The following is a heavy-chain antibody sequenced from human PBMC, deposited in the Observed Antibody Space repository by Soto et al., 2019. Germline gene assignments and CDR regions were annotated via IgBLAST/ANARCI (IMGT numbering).Heavy chain of an antibody. J-gene: IGHJ4*01. CDR2: ISPNSGDT. Sequence: ASVSVSFRASGYTFTGYYLHWVRQAPGQWLELMGWISPNSGDTNYAHGFQGRVRMTRDTGIKTAYMELSRLKSDYTNLYYFARDSVSGYGYHSFTYWGHGIRDNVST. CDR1: GYTFTGYY. CDR3: ARDSVSGYGYHSFTY. V-gene: IGHV1-2*07. D-gene: IGHD5-12*01.